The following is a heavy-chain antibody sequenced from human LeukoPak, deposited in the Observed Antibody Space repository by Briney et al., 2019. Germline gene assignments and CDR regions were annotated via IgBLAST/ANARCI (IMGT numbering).Heavy chain of an antibody. CDR1: GGSISSYY. J-gene: IGHJ4*02. CDR2: IYTSGST. Sequence: PSETLSLTCTVSGGSISSYYWSWIRQPAGKGLEWIGRIYTSGSTNYNPSLKSRVTMSLDTSKTQFSLKLSSVTAADTAVYYCARAHSHYSSRGLDYWGQGTLVTVSS. V-gene: IGHV4-4*07. D-gene: IGHD6-13*01. CDR3: ARAHSHYSSRGLDY.